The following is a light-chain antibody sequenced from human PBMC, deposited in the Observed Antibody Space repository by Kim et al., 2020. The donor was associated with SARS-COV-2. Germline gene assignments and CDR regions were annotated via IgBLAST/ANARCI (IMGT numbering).Light chain of an antibody. J-gene: IGLJ3*02. V-gene: IGLV6-57*03. CDR2: DDD. Sequence: GKTVTISCTRSSGRIARNYVQWYQQSPGSAPTTVIYDDDQSTSGVPDRFSGSIDRSSNSASLTISGRKNEDEADYYCQSYDSISRVFGGGTQLTVL. CDR3: QSYDSISRV. CDR1: SGRIARNY.